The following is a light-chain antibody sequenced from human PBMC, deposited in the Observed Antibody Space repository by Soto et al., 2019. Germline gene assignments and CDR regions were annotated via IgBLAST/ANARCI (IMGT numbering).Light chain of an antibody. V-gene: IGKV3-20*01. Sequence: LYSRANQTISNMLAWYQQKPGQAPRLLIYAASTRATGVSARFSGSGSGTDFTLTISRLEPEDFAVYYCQQYGSSPQTFGQGTKVDIK. CDR1: QTISNM. J-gene: IGKJ1*01. CDR2: AAS. CDR3: QQYGSSPQT.